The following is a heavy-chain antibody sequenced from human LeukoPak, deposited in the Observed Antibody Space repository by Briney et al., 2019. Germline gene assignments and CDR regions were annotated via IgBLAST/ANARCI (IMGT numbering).Heavy chain of an antibody. CDR2: SYHSGSP. Sequence: SETLSLTCAVYGGSFNDYYWSWIRQPPGKGLEWIGESYHSGSPNYNPSLKSRVTISVDTSKNQFSLKLTSVTAADTAVYYCARKHMAVTTIYRGWFDPWGQGTLVTVSS. CDR1: GGSFNDYY. J-gene: IGHJ5*02. CDR3: ARKHMAVTTIYRGWFDP. D-gene: IGHD2-21*02. V-gene: IGHV4-34*01.